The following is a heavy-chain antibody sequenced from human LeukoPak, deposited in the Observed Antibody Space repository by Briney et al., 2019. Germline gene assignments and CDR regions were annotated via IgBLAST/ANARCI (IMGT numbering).Heavy chain of an antibody. CDR1: GGSISSYY. CDR3: ARSYYDFWGGYFDY. J-gene: IGHJ4*02. CDR2: IYYSGST. D-gene: IGHD3-3*01. Sequence: SETLSLTCTVSGGSISSYYWSWIRQPPGKGLEWIGYIYYSGSTNYNPSLKSRVTISVDTSKNQFSLKLSSVTAADTAVYYCARSYYDFWGGYFDYWGQGTLVTVSS. V-gene: IGHV4-59*08.